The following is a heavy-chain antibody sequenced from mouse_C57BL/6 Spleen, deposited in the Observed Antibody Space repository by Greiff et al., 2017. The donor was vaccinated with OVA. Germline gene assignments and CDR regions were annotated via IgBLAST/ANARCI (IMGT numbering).Heavy chain of an antibody. V-gene: IGHV1-61*01. D-gene: IGHD2-4*01. CDR2: IYPSDSET. CDR1: GYTFTSYW. Sequence: QVQLQQPGAELVRPGSSVKLSCKASGYTFTSYWMDWVKQRPGQGLEWIGNIYPSDSETHYNQKFKDKATLTVDKSSSTAYMQLSSLTSEDSAVYYCARSGLRRNCDYWGQGTTLTVSS. CDR3: ARSGLRRNCDY. J-gene: IGHJ2*01.